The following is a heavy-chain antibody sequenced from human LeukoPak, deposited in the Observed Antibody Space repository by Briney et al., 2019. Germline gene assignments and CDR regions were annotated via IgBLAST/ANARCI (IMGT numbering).Heavy chain of an antibody. CDR1: GGTFSSYA. D-gene: IGHD2-2*02. CDR2: IIPIFGTA. V-gene: IGHV1-69*05. J-gene: IGHJ4*02. CDR3: AAGDIVVVPAAIPKYYFDY. Sequence: SVKVSCKASGGTFSSYAISWVRQAPGQGLEWMGGIIPIFGTANYAQKFQGRVTITTDESTSTAYMELSSLRSEDTAVYYCAAGDIVVVPAAIPKYYFDYWGQGTLVTVSS.